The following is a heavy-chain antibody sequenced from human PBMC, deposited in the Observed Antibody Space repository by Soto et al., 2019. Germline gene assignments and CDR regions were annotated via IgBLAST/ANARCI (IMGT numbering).Heavy chain of an antibody. D-gene: IGHD2-2*01. Sequence: ASVKVSCKASGGTFSSYTISWVRQAPGQGLEWMGRIIPILGIANYAQKFQGRVTITADKSTSTAYMELSSLRSEDTAVYYCARCSSISLYYYYMDVWGKGTTVTVSS. V-gene: IGHV1-69*02. CDR2: IIPILGIA. J-gene: IGHJ6*03. CDR3: ARCSSISLYYYYMDV. CDR1: GGTFSSYT.